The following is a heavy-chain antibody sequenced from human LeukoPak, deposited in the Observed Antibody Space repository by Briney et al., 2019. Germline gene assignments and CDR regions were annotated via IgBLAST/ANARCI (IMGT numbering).Heavy chain of an antibody. V-gene: IGHV4-59*01. CDR3: AAGSESYDSRGYSYYFDY. Sequence: SETLSLTCTVSGGSISIYYWTWIRQPPGKGLEWIGYIYYSGSTDYNPSLKSRVTISVDTSKNQFSLKLSSVTAADTAVYYCAAGSESYDSRGYSYYFDYWGQGTLVTVPS. D-gene: IGHD3-22*01. CDR2: IYYSGST. CDR1: GGSISIYY. J-gene: IGHJ4*02.